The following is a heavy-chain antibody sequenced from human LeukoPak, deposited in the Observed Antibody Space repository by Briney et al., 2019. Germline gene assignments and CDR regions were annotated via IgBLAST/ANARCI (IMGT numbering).Heavy chain of an antibody. CDR1: GGSFSGYY. D-gene: IGHD3-3*01. Sequence: SETLSLTCAVYGGSFSGYYWSWIRQPPGKGLEWIGEINHSGSTNYNPSLKSRVTISVDTSKTQFSLKLSSVTAVDTAVYYRARAAYVLRFLEWLRKYYFDYWGQGTLVTVSS. CDR2: INHSGST. V-gene: IGHV4-34*01. CDR3: ARAAYVLRFLEWLRKYYFDY. J-gene: IGHJ4*02.